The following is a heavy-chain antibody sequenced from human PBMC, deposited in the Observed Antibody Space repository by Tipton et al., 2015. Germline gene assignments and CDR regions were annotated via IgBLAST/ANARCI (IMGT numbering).Heavy chain of an antibody. CDR2: IYYSGST. J-gene: IGHJ4*02. D-gene: IGHD4-23*01. Sequence: TLSLTCTVSGGSISSYYWSWIRQPPGKGLEWIGYIYYSGSTNYNPSLKGRVTISVDTSKNQFSPKLSSVTAADTAVYYCARDYGGIDYWGQGTLVTVS. CDR1: GGSISSYY. CDR3: ARDYGGIDY. V-gene: IGHV4-59*01.